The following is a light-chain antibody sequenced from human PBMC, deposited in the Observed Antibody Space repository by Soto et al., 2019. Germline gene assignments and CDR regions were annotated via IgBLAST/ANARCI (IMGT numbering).Light chain of an antibody. CDR2: GAS. J-gene: IGKJ5*01. CDR1: QSVSSN. Sequence: EIVMTHSPATLSVSPGERATLSFRASQSVSSNLAWYQQKPGQAPRLLIYGASTRATGIPARFSGSGSGTEFTLTISSLQSEDFAVYYCQQYGSSHTFGQGTRLEIK. V-gene: IGKV3-15*01. CDR3: QQYGSSHT.